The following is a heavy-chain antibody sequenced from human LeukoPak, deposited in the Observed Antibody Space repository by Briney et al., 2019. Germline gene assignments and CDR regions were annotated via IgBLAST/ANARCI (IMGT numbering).Heavy chain of an antibody. J-gene: IGHJ3*02. CDR1: GGSISSYY. CDR3: ARDRGSFLTTVVTPDAFDI. Sequence: SETLSLTCTVSGGSISSYYWSWIRQPPGKGLEWIGYIYYSGSTNYNPSLKSRVTISVDTSKNQFSLKLSSVTAADTAVYYCARDRGSFLTTVVTPDAFDIWGQGTMVTVSS. D-gene: IGHD4-23*01. V-gene: IGHV4-59*01. CDR2: IYYSGST.